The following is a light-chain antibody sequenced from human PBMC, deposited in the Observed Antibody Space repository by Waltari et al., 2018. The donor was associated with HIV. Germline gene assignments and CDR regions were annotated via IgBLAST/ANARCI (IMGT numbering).Light chain of an antibody. J-gene: IGLJ3*02. CDR3: STWDDSLDGLL. CDR1: SSNIGRNS. CDR2: TDD. V-gene: IGLV1-44*01. Sequence: QSVLTQPPSASGTPGQRVTISCSGSSSNIGRNSVSWFQQPPGTAPKLLIYTDDQPPSVPPDRFAGSKSGTSGSLAISGLQSDDEADYYCSTWDDSLDGLLFGGGTKLTVL.